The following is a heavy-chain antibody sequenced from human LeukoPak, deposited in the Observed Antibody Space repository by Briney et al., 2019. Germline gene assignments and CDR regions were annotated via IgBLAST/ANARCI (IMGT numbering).Heavy chain of an antibody. V-gene: IGHV4-39*01. J-gene: IGHJ5*02. CDR2: IYYNGKT. CDR1: GGSVTYTNYY. CDR3: ASRIRRAYDWFDP. Sequence: SETLSLTCTVSGGSVTYTNYYWGWIRQPPGKGLQWIGVIYYNGKTYYNPSLKSRVTVAVDTSKNQFSLKLSSVTAADTAVYYCASRIRRAYDWFDPWGQGTLVTVSS. D-gene: IGHD2/OR15-2a*01.